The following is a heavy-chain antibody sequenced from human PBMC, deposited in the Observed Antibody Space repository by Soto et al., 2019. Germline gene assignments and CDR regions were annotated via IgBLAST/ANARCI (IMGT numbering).Heavy chain of an antibody. D-gene: IGHD3-9*01. CDR3: ARLEGLATISYYFDF. CDR2: IYYRGNA. V-gene: IGHV4-39*01. CDR1: DDSINSDKYY. J-gene: IGHJ4*02. Sequence: QLQLQESGPGLVKPSETLSLTCSVSDDSINSDKYYWGWIRQPPVKGLEWIGSIYYRGNAYYNPYLQTRVTISLDKSKSQFSLKLNSVTAADSAVYFCARLEGLATISYYFDFWGPGALVTVSS.